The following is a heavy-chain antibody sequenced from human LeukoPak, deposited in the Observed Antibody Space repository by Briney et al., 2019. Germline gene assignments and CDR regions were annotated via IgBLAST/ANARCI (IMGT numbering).Heavy chain of an antibody. J-gene: IGHJ4*02. CDR3: ARDPPIQQDSSDSSGYYPRYYFDY. D-gene: IGHD3-22*01. CDR2: INPSGGST. V-gene: IGHV1-46*01. Sequence: GASVKVSCKASGYTFTSYYMHWVRQAPGQGLEWMGLINPSGGSTSYAQKFQGRVTMTRDTSTRTVYMELSSLRSEDTAVYYCARDPPIQQDSSDSSGYYPRYYFDYWGQGTLVTVSS. CDR1: GYTFTSYY.